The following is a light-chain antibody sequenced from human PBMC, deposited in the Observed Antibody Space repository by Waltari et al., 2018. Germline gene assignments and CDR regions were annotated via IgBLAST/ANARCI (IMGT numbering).Light chain of an antibody. CDR2: EVN. CDR3: SSYAGSNHVV. Sequence: QSALTQPPSASGSPGQPVTISCTWTSSDIGGHNYALRYQQLPGKPPKLMIYEVNKRPSWVPNRFAGSKSGNTASLTVSGLQADDEADYHCSSYAGSNHVVFGGGTKLTVL. J-gene: IGLJ2*01. V-gene: IGLV2-8*01. CDR1: SSDIGGHNY.